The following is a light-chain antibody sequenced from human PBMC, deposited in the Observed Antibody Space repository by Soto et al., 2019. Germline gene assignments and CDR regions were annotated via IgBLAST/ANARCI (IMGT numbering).Light chain of an antibody. Sequence: DIPMTQSPSSLSASVGDRVTISCQASQDIKKYLNWYQQKPGKAPKLLIYAASNLETGVPSRLSGSGSGTYFTFTISSLQPEDFATYYCQQYDNLPPKVTFGGGTKVDIK. CDR2: AAS. CDR1: QDIKKY. CDR3: QQYDNLPPKVT. J-gene: IGKJ4*01. V-gene: IGKV1-33*01.